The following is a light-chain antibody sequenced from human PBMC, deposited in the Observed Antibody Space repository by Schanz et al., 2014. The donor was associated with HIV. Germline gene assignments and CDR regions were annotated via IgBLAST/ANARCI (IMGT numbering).Light chain of an antibody. CDR1: SSDVGAYNY. CDR3: SSYSRVGTPHYV. J-gene: IGLJ1*01. CDR2: EVS. V-gene: IGLV2-8*01. Sequence: QSALTQPPSASGSPGQSVTISCTGTSSDVGAYNYVSWYQQHPGKAPKLMIYEVSKRPSGVPDRFSGSKSGSTASLTVSGLQAEDEADYYCSSYSRVGTPHYVFGTGTKLTVL.